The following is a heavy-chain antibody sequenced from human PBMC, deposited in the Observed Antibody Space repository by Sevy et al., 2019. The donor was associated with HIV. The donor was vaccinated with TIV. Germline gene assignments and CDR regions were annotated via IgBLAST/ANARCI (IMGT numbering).Heavy chain of an antibody. J-gene: IGHJ4*02. CDR1: GFSLSDHA. D-gene: IGHD6-13*01. V-gene: IGHV3-30-3*01. CDR2: ISYDGSHK. Sequence: GGSLRLSCAASGFSLSDHAVSWVRQTPGKGLEWLAVISYDGSHKYYADSVKGRFTISRDSSKNTLYLQMHSLRTDDTAVYYCARDPGSSWSSFDYWGQGTLVTVSS. CDR3: ARDPGSSWSSFDY.